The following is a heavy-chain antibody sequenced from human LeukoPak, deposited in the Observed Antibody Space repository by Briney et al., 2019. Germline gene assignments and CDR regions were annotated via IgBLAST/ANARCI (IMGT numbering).Heavy chain of an antibody. CDR1: GGTFSIYG. CDR2: IIPVFGTT. J-gene: IGHJ6*04. D-gene: IGHD2/OR15-2a*01. CDR3: ARDRRYTEYYGMDV. V-gene: IGHV1-69*13. Sequence: SVKVSFKASGGTFSIYGITWIRQAPGQGLEWMGEIIPVFGTTNYAQNFQGRVTITADESTTTAYMELSSLRSEDTAVYYCARDRRYTEYYGMDVWGKGTTVTVSS.